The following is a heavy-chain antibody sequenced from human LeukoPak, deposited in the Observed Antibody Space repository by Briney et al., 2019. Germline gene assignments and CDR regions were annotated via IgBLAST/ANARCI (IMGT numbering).Heavy chain of an antibody. V-gene: IGHV1-8*01. CDR3: AREWDYYDSSGYYHP. CDR2: MNPNSGNT. D-gene: IGHD3-22*01. J-gene: IGHJ5*02. Sequence: ASVKVSCKASGYTFTSYDINWVRQATGQGLEWMGWMNPNSGNTGYAQKLQGRGTMTRNTTISTAYMELSSLRSEDTAVYYCAREWDYYDSSGYYHPWGQGTLVTVSS. CDR1: GYTFTSYD.